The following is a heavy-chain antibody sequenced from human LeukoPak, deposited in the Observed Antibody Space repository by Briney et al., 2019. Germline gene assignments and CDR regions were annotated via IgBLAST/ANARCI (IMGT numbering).Heavy chain of an antibody. CDR2: IKEDGSEK. Sequence: PGGSLRLSCAADGFTFRKHWMSWVRQAMGKGLECVAKIKEDGSEKHYVDSVKGRFTIPRDNTKNSLYLQMNSLRAEDTAVYYCARDYTGGWNDYWGQGTLVIVSS. V-gene: IGHV3-7*01. CDR1: GFTFRKHW. D-gene: IGHD7-27*01. J-gene: IGHJ4*02. CDR3: ARDYTGGWNDY.